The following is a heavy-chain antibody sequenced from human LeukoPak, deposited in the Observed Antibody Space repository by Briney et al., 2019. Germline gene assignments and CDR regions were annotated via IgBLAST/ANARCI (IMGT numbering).Heavy chain of an antibody. D-gene: IGHD3-3*01. CDR3: AKDFAPAFSATIFSY. CDR2: IRYDGSNK. V-gene: IGHV3-30*02. CDR1: GFTFSSYG. J-gene: IGHJ4*02. Sequence: GGSLRLSCAASGFTFSSYGMHWVRQAPGKGLEWVAFIRYDGSNKYYADSVKGRFTISRDNSKNTLYLQMNSLRAEDTAVYYCAKDFAPAFSATIFSYWGQGTLVTVSS.